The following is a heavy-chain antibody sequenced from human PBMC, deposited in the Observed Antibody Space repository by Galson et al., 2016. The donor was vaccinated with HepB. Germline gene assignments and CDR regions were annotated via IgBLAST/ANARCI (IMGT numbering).Heavy chain of an antibody. J-gene: IGHJ3*02. CDR1: GFTFSDYY. Sequence: SLRLSCAASGFTFSDYYMSWIRQAPGKGLEWVSYISSSSSYTHYADSVKGRFTISRDNAKNSLYLQMNSLRAEDTAVYYCAGADFDWHNLNAFDIWGQGTMVTVSS. CDR3: AGADFDWHNLNAFDI. CDR2: ISSSSSYT. D-gene: IGHD3-9*01. V-gene: IGHV3-11*06.